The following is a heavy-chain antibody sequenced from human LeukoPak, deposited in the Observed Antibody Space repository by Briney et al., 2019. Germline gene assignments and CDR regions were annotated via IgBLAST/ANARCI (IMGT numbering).Heavy chain of an antibody. V-gene: IGHV4-59*01. CDR3: ARGDSSSSLFFDY. D-gene: IGHD6-6*01. CDR1: GGSISTYY. Sequence: SETLSLTCTVSGGSISTYYWSWIRQPPGKGLGWIGYIYYSGSTNYNPSLKSRVTISVDTSKNQFSLKLSSVTAADTAVYYCARGDSSSSLFFDYWGQGTLVTVSS. CDR2: IYYSGST. J-gene: IGHJ4*02.